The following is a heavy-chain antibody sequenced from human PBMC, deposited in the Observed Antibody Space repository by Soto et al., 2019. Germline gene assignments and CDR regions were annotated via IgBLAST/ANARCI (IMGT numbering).Heavy chain of an antibody. D-gene: IGHD2-15*01. J-gene: IGHJ3*02. Sequence: GGSLRLSCAASGFTFSSYAMSWVRQAPGKGLEWVSAISGSGGSTYYADSVKGRFTISRDNSKNTLYLQMNSLRAEDTAVYYCANIQTVVAAIDDAFDIWGQGTMVTVSS. CDR2: ISGSGGST. CDR3: ANIQTVVAAIDDAFDI. V-gene: IGHV3-23*01. CDR1: GFTFSSYA.